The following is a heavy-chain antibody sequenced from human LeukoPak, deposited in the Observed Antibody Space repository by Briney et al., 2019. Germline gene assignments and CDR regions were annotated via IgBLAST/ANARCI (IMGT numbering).Heavy chain of an antibody. Sequence: GGSLRLSCAASGFTFSSYSMSWVRQAPGKGLEWVSSISSSSSYIYYADSVKGRFTISRDNAKNSLYLQMNSLRAEDTAVYYCAREPKTGYSYGPPWFDPWGQGTLVTVSS. V-gene: IGHV3-21*01. CDR2: ISSSSSYI. CDR1: GFTFSSYS. D-gene: IGHD5-18*01. J-gene: IGHJ5*02. CDR3: AREPKTGYSYGPPWFDP.